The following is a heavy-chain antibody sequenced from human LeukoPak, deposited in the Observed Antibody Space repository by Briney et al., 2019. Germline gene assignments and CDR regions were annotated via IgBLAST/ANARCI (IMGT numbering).Heavy chain of an antibody. CDR1: GGTFSSYA. CDR2: IIPIFGTA. CDR3: ARGLGGSGSYYNLLYNWFDP. V-gene: IGHV1-69*01. Sequence: ASVKVSCKASGGTFSSYAISWVRQAPGQGLEWMGGIIPIFGTANYAQKFQGRVTITADESTSTAYMELSSLRSEDTAVYYCARGLGGSGSYYNLLYNWFDPWGQGTLVTVSS. D-gene: IGHD3-10*01. J-gene: IGHJ5*02.